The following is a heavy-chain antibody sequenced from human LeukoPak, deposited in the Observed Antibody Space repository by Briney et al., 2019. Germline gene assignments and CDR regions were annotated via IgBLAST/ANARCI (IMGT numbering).Heavy chain of an antibody. CDR3: ARGPFNTYYYDSSGPDFDY. D-gene: IGHD3-22*01. J-gene: IGHJ4*02. CDR2: INPKTGGT. Sequence: ASVKVSCKASGYTFTGKFMHWVRQAPGQGLEWMGWINPKTGGTNYALKFQGRVTMTRDTSISTVYMELSSLRSEDTAVYYCARGPFNTYYYDSSGPDFDYWGQGTLVTVSS. V-gene: IGHV1-2*02. CDR1: GYTFTGKF.